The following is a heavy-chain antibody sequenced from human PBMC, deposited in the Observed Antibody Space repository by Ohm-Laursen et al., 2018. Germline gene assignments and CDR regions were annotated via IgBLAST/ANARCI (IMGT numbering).Heavy chain of an antibody. V-gene: IGHV4-59*01. Sequence: SETLSLTCTFSAGSISSYYWSWIRQPPGKGLEWIGYIYYSGSTNYNPSLKSRVTISVDTSKNQFSLKLSSVTAADSAVYYCARDRASVGSGSYYSSRYYYYGMDVWGQGTTVTVSS. CDR3: ARDRASVGSGSYYSSRYYYYGMDV. CDR2: IYYSGST. CDR1: AGSISSYY. D-gene: IGHD3-10*01. J-gene: IGHJ6*02.